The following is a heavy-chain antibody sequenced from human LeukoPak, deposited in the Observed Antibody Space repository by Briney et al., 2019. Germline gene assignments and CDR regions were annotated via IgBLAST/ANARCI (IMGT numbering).Heavy chain of an antibody. CDR3: ARELVSLGTGYFDL. V-gene: IGHV3-23*01. CDR2: ITGSSTWT. Sequence: GGSLRLSCEASGFTFGTYSMTWVRQAPGKGLEWVSGITGSSTWTYYADSVRGRFTISRDNSKNTLHLQMNNLTADDTAIYYCARELVSLGTGYFDLWGRGTLVTVSS. J-gene: IGHJ2*01. D-gene: IGHD7-27*01. CDR1: GFTFGTYS.